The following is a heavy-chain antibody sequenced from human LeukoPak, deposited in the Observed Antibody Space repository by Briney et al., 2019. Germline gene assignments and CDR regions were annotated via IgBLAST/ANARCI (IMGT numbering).Heavy chain of an antibody. Sequence: PSETLSLTCTVSGGSVSSDNSYWNWIRPPAGKGLEWIGRIYADGSSTHNPSLKSRVTISVDTSKNQFSLRLTSMTAADTAVYYCARGYYYRRWGQGTLVTVSS. D-gene: IGHD3-10*01. V-gene: IGHV4-61*02. CDR1: GGSVSSDNSY. CDR2: IYADGSS. J-gene: IGHJ4*02. CDR3: ARGYYYRR.